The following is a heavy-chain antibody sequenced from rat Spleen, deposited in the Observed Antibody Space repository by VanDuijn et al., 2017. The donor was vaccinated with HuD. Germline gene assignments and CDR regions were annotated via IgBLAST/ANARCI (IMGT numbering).Heavy chain of an antibody. CDR3: ARQDTSGYSNWFTY. CDR1: GFTFSDYD. V-gene: IGHV5S13*01. Sequence: EVQLVESGGGLVQPGRSLKVSCAASGFTFSDYDMAWVRQAPTMGLEWVTSISPSGGATYYRDSVKGRFTISRDNTKNTLYLQMDSLRSDDTATYYCARQDTSGYSNWFTYWGLGTLVTVSS. D-gene: IGHD4-3*01. CDR2: ISPSGGAT. J-gene: IGHJ3*01.